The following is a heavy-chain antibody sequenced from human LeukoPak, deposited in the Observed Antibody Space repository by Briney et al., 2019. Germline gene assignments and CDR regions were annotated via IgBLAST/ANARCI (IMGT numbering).Heavy chain of an antibody. CDR1: GFTFSSYG. V-gene: IGHV3-33*01. CDR2: IWYDGSNK. CDR3: ARDKEAAAGTFDY. Sequence: PGGSLRLSCAASGFTFSSYGMHWVRQAPGKGLEWVAVIWYDGSNKYYADSVKGRFTISGDNSKNTLYLQMNSLRAEDTAVYYCARDKEAAAGTFDYWGQGTLVTVSS. D-gene: IGHD6-13*01. J-gene: IGHJ4*02.